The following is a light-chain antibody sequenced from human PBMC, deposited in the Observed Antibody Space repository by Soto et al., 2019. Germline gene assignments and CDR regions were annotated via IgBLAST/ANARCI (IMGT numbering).Light chain of an antibody. V-gene: IGLV2-8*01. CDR3: SSYAGSSNV. Sequence: QSALTQPPSASGSPGQSVAISCTGTSSDVGGYNYVSWYQQHPGKAPKLMIYEVNKRPSGLPDRFPGSKSGNTASLTVSGLQAEDEADYYCSSYAGSSNVFGTGTKVTVL. CDR1: SSDVGGYNY. CDR2: EVN. J-gene: IGLJ1*01.